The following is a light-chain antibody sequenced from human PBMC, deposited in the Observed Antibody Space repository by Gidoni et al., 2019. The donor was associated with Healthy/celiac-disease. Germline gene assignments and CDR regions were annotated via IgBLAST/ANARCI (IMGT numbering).Light chain of an antibody. Sequence: DIQMTQSPSSLSSSVGDRVTITCRASQSISIYLNWYQQKPGKAPKLLIYAASSLQSGVPSRFSGSGSGTDFTLTISSLQPEDFATYYCQQSYSTLPGFGQGTKVEIK. CDR3: QQSYSTLPG. V-gene: IGKV1-39*01. J-gene: IGKJ1*01. CDR1: QSISIY. CDR2: AAS.